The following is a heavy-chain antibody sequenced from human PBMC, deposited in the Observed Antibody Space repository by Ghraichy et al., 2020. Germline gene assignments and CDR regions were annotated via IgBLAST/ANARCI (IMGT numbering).Heavy chain of an antibody. D-gene: IGHD4-17*01. CDR2: ISYDGSNK. J-gene: IGHJ5*02. V-gene: IGHV3-30*04. CDR1: GFTFSSYA. Sequence: GGSLRLSCAASGFTFSSYAMHWVRQAPGKGLVWVAVISYDGSNKYYADSVKGRFTISRDNSKNTLYLQMNSLRAEDTAVYYCARGPTVTTSWFDPWGQGTLVTVSS. CDR3: ARGPTVTTSWFDP.